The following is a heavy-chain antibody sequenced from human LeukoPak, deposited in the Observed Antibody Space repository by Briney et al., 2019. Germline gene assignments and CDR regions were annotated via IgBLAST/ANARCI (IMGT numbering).Heavy chain of an antibody. D-gene: IGHD6-13*01. CDR2: IYYSGNA. CDR3: ARQRSSSPLDAFDI. V-gene: IGHV4-39*01. CDR1: GGSISGSSYY. J-gene: IGHJ3*02. Sequence: SETLSLTCTVSGGSISGSSYYWGWIRQPPGKGLEYIGNIYYSGNAFHSPSLTSRVAISVDTSNNQFSLRLTSVTAADTAVYYCARQRSSSPLDAFDIWGQGTMVTVSS.